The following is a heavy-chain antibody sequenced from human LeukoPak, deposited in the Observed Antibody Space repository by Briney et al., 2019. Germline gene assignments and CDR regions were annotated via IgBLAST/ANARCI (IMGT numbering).Heavy chain of an antibody. D-gene: IGHD3-16*02. CDR2: VIHSGAT. Sequence: PSETLSLTCGDSGGSFSDYYWSWIRQPPGKGLEWIGEVIHSGATSSNPSLKSRVTISMDASKNQVSLRLRSATAADMAVYYCARGRFIDYYLDYWGQGSLVTVSS. J-gene: IGHJ4*02. CDR3: ARGRFIDYYLDY. V-gene: IGHV4-34*01. CDR1: GGSFSDYY.